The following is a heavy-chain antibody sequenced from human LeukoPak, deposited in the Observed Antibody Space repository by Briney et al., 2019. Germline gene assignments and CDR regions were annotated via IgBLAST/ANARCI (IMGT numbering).Heavy chain of an antibody. D-gene: IGHD6-19*01. CDR3: AKSGYSSGWFRAFDI. J-gene: IGHJ3*02. CDR2: ISGRGGTT. Sequence: GGSLRLSCAASGFTFSSYGMTWVRQAPGKGLECVSGISGRGGTTYYADSVKGRFSISRDNSKKTLFLQMNSLRAEDTAVYYCAKSGYSSGWFRAFDIWGQGTLVTVSS. V-gene: IGHV3-23*01. CDR1: GFTFSSYG.